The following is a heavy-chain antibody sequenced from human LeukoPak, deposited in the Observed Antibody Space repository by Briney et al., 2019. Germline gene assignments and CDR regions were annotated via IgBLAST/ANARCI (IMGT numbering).Heavy chain of an antibody. CDR3: GRLSTRFCSGGTCYTNGAVDI. J-gene: IGHJ3*02. D-gene: IGHD2-15*01. CDR1: GGSISSYY. V-gene: IGHV4-59*08. Sequence: SEALPLTCTVSGGSISSYYWSWIRQPPGQGLEWIGYIFYSGSTNYNPSLKSRVTMSVGTSNKQFSLRLSSVTAADTALYYCGRLSTRFCSGGTCYTNGAVDIWGQGTRVTVSS. CDR2: IFYSGST.